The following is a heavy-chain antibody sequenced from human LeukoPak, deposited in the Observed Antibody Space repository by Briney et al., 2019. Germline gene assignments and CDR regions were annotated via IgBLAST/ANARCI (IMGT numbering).Heavy chain of an antibody. CDR3: AQLVRVGYGDRD. Sequence: ASVKVSCKASGGTFSSYAISWVRQAPGQGLEWMGGIIPIFGTANYAQKFQGRVTITADESTSTAYMELSSLRSEDTAVYCCAQLVRVGYGDRDWGQGTLVTVSS. J-gene: IGHJ4*02. V-gene: IGHV1-69*01. CDR1: GGTFSSYA. D-gene: IGHD4-17*01. CDR2: IIPIFGTA.